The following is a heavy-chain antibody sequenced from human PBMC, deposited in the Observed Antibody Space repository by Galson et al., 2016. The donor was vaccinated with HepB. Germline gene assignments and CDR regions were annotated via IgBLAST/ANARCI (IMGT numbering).Heavy chain of an antibody. V-gene: IGHV3-23*01. CDR1: GFTLTYYA. Sequence: SLRLSCAASGFTLTYYAMSWVRQAPGKGLEWVSTISGRGVSTYYADSVKGRVTISRDNSKNTVYLQMKSLRAEDTAVYYCAKIEGSDADDGLSYWGQGTLVTVSS. D-gene: IGHD2-21*01. CDR3: AKIEGSDADDGLSY. CDR2: ISGRGVST. J-gene: IGHJ4*02.